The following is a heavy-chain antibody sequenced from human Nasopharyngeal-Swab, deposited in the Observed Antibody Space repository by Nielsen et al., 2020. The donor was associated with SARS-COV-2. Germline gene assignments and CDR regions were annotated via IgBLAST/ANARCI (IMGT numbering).Heavy chain of an antibody. V-gene: IGHV1-3*01. D-gene: IGHD5-18*01. Sequence: ASVNVSCKASGYTFTSYAMHWVRQAPGQRREWMGWINAGNGNTKYSQKFQGRVTITRDTSASTAYMELSSLRSEDTAVYYCARAGKIQLWFNSLYYFDYWGQGTLVTVSS. CDR3: ARAGKIQLWFNSLYYFDY. CDR1: GYTFTSYA. CDR2: INAGNGNT. J-gene: IGHJ4*02.